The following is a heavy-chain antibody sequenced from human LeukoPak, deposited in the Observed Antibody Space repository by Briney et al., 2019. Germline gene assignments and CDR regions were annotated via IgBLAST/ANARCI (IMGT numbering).Heavy chain of an antibody. CDR3: ARAEYSSGWYVNY. CDR1: GGSISSYY. Sequence: PSETLSLTCTVSGGSISSYYWSWIRQPPGKGLEWIGSMGYTGNTYYNASLKSLATISIDTSKNQFSLKLSSVTAADTAVYYCARAEYSSGWYVNYWGQGTLVTVSS. CDR2: MGYTGNT. D-gene: IGHD6-19*01. V-gene: IGHV4-59*12. J-gene: IGHJ4*02.